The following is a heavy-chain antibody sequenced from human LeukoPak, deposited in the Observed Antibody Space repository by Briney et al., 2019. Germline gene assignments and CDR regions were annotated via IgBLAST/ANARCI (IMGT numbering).Heavy chain of an antibody. CDR3: ARERRRITMRVVGGDFDY. CDR1: GYTFTSYD. D-gene: IGHD3-22*01. V-gene: IGHV1-69*13. J-gene: IGHJ4*02. Sequence: GASVKVSCKASGYTFTSYDINWVRQATGQGLEWMGGIIPIFGTANYAQKFQGRVTITADESTSTAYMELSSLRSEDTAVYYCARERRRITMRVVGGDFDYWGQGTLVTVSS. CDR2: IIPIFGTA.